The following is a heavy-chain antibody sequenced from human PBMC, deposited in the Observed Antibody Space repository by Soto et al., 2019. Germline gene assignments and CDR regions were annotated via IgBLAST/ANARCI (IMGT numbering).Heavy chain of an antibody. D-gene: IGHD3-22*01. V-gene: IGHV3-23*01. J-gene: IGHJ5*02. CDR1: GFTFSSYA. CDR3: AKALSSGYTHNWFDP. CDR2: ISGSGGST. Sequence: EVQLLESGGGLVQPGGSLRLSCAASGFTFSSYAMSWVRQAPGKGLEWVSAISGSGGSTYYADSVKGRFTISRDNSKNTLYLQMHSLRAEDKAVYYCAKALSSGYTHNWFDPWGQGTLVTVSS.